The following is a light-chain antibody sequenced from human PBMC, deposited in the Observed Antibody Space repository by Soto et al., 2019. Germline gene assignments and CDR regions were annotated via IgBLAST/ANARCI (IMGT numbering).Light chain of an antibody. CDR2: LNSDGSH. Sequence: QSALTQSPSASASLGASVKLTCTLSSGHSSNAIAWHQQQPEKGPRYLMNLNSDGSHSKGDGIPDRFSGSSSGAERYLTISSLQSEDEADYYCQTWGTGIQVFGGGTQLTVL. J-gene: IGLJ3*02. CDR1: SGHSSNA. V-gene: IGLV4-69*01. CDR3: QTWGTGIQV.